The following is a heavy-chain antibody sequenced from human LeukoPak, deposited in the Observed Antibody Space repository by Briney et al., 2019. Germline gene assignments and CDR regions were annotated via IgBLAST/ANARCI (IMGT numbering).Heavy chain of an antibody. J-gene: IGHJ6*03. D-gene: IGHD4-17*01. Sequence: GGSLRLSCAASGFTFSSYGMSWVRQAPGKGLEWVAVISYDGSNKYYADSVKGRFTISRDNSKNTLYLQMNSLRAEDTAVYYCAKESSNYGDYYYYYYMDVWGKGTTVTVSS. CDR3: AKESSNYGDYYYYYYMDV. CDR1: GFTFSSYG. CDR2: ISYDGSNK. V-gene: IGHV3-30*18.